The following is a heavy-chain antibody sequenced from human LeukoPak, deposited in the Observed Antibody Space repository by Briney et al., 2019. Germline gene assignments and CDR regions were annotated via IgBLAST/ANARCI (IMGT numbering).Heavy chain of an antibody. CDR2: IYHSGST. J-gene: IGHJ4*02. D-gene: IGHD6-19*01. CDR3: ARDGGSGWSSSSY. CDR1: GGSISSSNW. Sequence: SETLSLTCAVSGGSISSSNWWSWVRQPPGKGLEWIGEIYHSGSTNYNPSLKSRVTISVDKSKNQFSLKLSSVTAADTAVYYCARDGGSGWSSSSYWDQGTLVTVSS. V-gene: IGHV4-4*02.